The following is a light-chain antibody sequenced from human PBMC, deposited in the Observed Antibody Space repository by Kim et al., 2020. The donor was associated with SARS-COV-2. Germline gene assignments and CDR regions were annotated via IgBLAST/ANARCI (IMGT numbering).Light chain of an antibody. CDR1: QRFCSNG. CDR3: QQYGIAPPYT. J-gene: IGKJ2*01. V-gene: IGKV3-20*01. Sequence: SQGERDSRYCRSSQRFCSNGLAGYQQKPGQAPRLLIYSVSNRATGIPDRFSGGRSGTDFTLSISRLEPEDFAVYYCQQYGIAPPYTFGQGTKLEIK. CDR2: SVS.